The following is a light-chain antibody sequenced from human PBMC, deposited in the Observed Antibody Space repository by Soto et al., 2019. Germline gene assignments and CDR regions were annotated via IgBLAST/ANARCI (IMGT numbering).Light chain of an antibody. CDR3: VSWDGSLNSLL. CDR2: GTH. Sequence: QLVLTQTPSASGTPGLRVTISCSGSSSNIGSNFVYWYQHLPGAAPKLLIYGTHQRPSGVPDRFSASKSGASASLAISGLRSEDEADYYCVSWDGSLNSLLFGGGTKLTVL. J-gene: IGLJ2*01. V-gene: IGLV1-47*01. CDR1: SSNIGSNF.